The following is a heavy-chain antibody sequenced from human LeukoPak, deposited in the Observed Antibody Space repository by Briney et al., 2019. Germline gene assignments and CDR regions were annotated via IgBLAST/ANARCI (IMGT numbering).Heavy chain of an antibody. CDR1: GFTVSSNY. D-gene: IGHD4-17*01. J-gene: IGHJ4*02. CDR3: AKEFHGDFPTFNPFDS. CDR2: ISGSGGTA. V-gene: IGHV3-23*01. Sequence: GGSLRISCAASGFTVSSNYMSWVRQAPGKGLEWVSTISGSGGTAYYADSVKGRFTISRDNSKNTLYLLMLSLRAEDTAVYYCAKEFHGDFPTFNPFDSWGPGTLVTVSS.